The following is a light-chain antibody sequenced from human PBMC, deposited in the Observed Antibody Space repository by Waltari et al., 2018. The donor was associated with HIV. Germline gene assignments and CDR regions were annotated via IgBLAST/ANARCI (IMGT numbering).Light chain of an antibody. J-gene: IGLJ2*01. CDR2: DNH. CDR1: SSHIGNNY. Sequence: QSVLPQPPSVSAAPGQKITISCSGSSSHIGNNYISWYQQLPGTAPKLLIYDNHKRPSGIPDRFSGSKSGTSATLGITGLQTGDEADYYCGTWDSSLSAGVFGGGTKVTVL. CDR3: GTWDSSLSAGV. V-gene: IGLV1-51*01.